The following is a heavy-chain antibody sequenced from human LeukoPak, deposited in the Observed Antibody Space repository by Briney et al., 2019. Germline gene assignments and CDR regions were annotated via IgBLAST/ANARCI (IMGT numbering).Heavy chain of an antibody. J-gene: IGHJ4*02. Sequence: TGGSLRLSCAASGFTFSNAWMSWVRQAPGKGLEWVGRIKSKTDGGTTDYAAPVKGRFTISRDDSKNTLYLQMNSLKTEDTAVHYCTAQVKYGDYVDYWGQGTLVTVSS. D-gene: IGHD4-17*01. CDR2: IKSKTDGGTT. CDR3: TAQVKYGDYVDY. CDR1: GFTFSNAW. V-gene: IGHV3-15*01.